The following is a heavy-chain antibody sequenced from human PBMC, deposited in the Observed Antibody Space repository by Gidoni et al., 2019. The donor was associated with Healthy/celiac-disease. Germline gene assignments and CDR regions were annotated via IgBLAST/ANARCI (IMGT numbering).Heavy chain of an antibody. J-gene: IGHJ3*02. CDR2: IKSKNDGGTT. CDR1: GFTFSNPW. V-gene: IGHV3-15*01. Sequence: VQLVASVRGLVKPVRSLRLPCSASGFTFSNPWMRWVRQDPGKGLEGVGRIKSKNDGGTTDYAAPVKGRFTISREDSKNTLYLQMNSLKTEDTAVYYCTTDPMINAFDIWGQGTMVTVSS. CDR3: TTDPMINAFDI. D-gene: IGHD3-16*01.